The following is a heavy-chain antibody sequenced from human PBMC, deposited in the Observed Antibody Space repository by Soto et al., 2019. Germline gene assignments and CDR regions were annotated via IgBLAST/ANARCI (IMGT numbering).Heavy chain of an antibody. CDR3: AREDGGNRPFDY. V-gene: IGHV1-69*08. Sequence: QVQLVQSGAEVKKPGSSVKVSCKASGGTFSSYTISWVRQAPGQGLEWMGRIIPILGIANYAQKFQGRVTMTADNATSTAYMELSSLRSEDTAVYYCAREDGGNRPFDYWGQGTLVTVSS. D-gene: IGHD2-15*01. J-gene: IGHJ4*02. CDR1: GGTFSSYT. CDR2: IIPILGIA.